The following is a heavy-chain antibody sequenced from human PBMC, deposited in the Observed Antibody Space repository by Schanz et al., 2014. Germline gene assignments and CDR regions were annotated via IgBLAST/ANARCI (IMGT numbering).Heavy chain of an antibody. V-gene: IGHV3-73*01. CDR3: TTVERITIFEVVPYYYYYMDV. Sequence: EVQLLESGGGLVQPGGSLRLSCAASGFSFSIFAMTWVRQAPGQGLEWVGHIRSKPNNYATEYAASMKGRFTISRDDSKNTTYLQMNSLKTEDTAVYYCTTVERITIFEVVPYYYYYMDVWGKGTTVTVSS. D-gene: IGHD3-3*01. CDR2: IRSKPNNYAT. J-gene: IGHJ6*03. CDR1: GFSFSIFA.